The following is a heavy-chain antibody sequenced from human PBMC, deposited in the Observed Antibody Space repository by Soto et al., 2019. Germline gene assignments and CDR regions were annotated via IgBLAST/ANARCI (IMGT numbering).Heavy chain of an antibody. CDR2: ISSSGYST. D-gene: IGHD2-21*02. Sequence: PGGSLRLSCAASGFTFDNYAMSWVRQAPGKGLEWVSAISSSGYSTYYADSVKGRFTISRDNSKNTVYLQMNNLRAEDTAVYCCAKGSVVVAAKFDSWGQGTPVTVSS. V-gene: IGHV3-23*01. CDR1: GFTFDNYA. CDR3: AKGSVVVAAKFDS. J-gene: IGHJ4*02.